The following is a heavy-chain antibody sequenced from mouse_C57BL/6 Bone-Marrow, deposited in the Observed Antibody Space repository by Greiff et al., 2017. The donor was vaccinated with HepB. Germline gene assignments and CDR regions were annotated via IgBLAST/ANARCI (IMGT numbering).Heavy chain of an antibody. CDR1: GYAFTNYL. V-gene: IGHV1-54*01. CDR3: ARWNYGSSH. J-gene: IGHJ2*01. D-gene: IGHD1-1*01. Sequence: VKLQESGAELVRPGTSVKVSCKASGYAFTNYLIEWVKQRPGQGLEWIGVINPGSGGTNYNEQFKGKATLTADKSSSTAYMQLSSLTSEDSAVYFCARWNYGSSHWGQGTTLTVSS. CDR2: INPGSGGT.